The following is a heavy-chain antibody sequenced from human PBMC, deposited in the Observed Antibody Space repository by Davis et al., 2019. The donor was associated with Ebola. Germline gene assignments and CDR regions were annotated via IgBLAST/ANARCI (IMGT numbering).Heavy chain of an antibody. CDR3: ARDPRRFREFYYYYYGMDV. Sequence: PGGSLRLSCTASGFTFSTYTMNWVRQAPGKGLEWLSYITSSGSTIYYADSVKGRFTISRDNAKNSLYLQMNSLRAEDTAVYYCARDPRRFREFYYYYYGMDVWGQGTTVTVSS. V-gene: IGHV3-48*04. CDR2: ITSSGSTI. J-gene: IGHJ6*02. D-gene: IGHD3-10*01. CDR1: GFTFSTYT.